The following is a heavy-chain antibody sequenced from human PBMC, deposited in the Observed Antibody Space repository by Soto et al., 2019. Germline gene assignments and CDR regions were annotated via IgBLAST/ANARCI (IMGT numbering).Heavy chain of an antibody. D-gene: IGHD2-21*01. V-gene: IGHV1-69*02. CDR1: GGSFISYT. Sequence: QVQLVQSGAEVKKPGSSVKVSCAASGGSFISYTFTWVRQAPGQGLEWMGRIIPIQGRANYALKLQDRVTITADRSTKTVYMELRSLRPEDTAVYYCAKSLLFVDHAYMDVWGKGTTVTVSS. J-gene: IGHJ6*03. CDR3: AKSLLFVDHAYMDV. CDR2: IIPIQGRA.